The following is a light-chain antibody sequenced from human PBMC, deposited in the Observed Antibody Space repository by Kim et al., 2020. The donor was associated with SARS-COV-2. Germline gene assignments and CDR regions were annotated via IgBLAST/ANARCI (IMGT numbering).Light chain of an antibody. CDR1: QGVSSW. CDR2: AAS. J-gene: IGKJ4*01. V-gene: IGKV1-12*01. Sequence: ASGGYSVTSTCRASQGVSSWLAWYQQQPGQAPHLLIYAASRLQSGVPSRFSGSGSGTDFTLTISSLQPEDFATYYCQQGNSFPLTFGGGTKVDIK. CDR3: QQGNSFPLT.